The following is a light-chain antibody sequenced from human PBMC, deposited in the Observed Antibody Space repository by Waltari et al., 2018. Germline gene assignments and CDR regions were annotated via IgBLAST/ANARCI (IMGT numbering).Light chain of an antibody. CDR1: SRDVGGYKY. Sequence: QSALTQSASVSGSPGQSITISCTGTSRDVGGYKYVSWYQQHPGKAPKLMIYNVSKRPSGVSNRFSGSKSGNTASLTISGLQAEDEADYYCCSYAGSTTSVVFGGGTKVTVL. V-gene: IGLV2-23*02. CDR3: CSYAGSTTSVV. CDR2: NVS. J-gene: IGLJ3*02.